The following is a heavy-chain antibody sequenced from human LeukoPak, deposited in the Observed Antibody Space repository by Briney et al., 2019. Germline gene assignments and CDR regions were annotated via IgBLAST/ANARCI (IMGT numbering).Heavy chain of an antibody. Sequence: GGSLRLSCAASGFTFDDYGMSWVRQAPGKGLEWVSGINWNGGSTGYADSVKGRFTISRDNAKNSLYLQMNSLRAEDTALYYCARAGYDISTGTRAFDYWGQGTLVTVSS. V-gene: IGHV3-20*04. D-gene: IGHD3-9*01. J-gene: IGHJ4*02. CDR2: INWNGGST. CDR3: ARAGYDISTGTRAFDY. CDR1: GFTFDDYG.